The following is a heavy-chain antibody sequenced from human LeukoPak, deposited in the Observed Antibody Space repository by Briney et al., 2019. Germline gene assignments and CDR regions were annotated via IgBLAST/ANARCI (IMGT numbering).Heavy chain of an antibody. CDR2: INYSGST. CDR1: GGSISSYY. Sequence: SETLSLTCTISGGSISSYYWSWIRQPPGKGLEWIGYINYSGSTNYNPSLKSRVTMSVDTSKNQFSLKLSSVTAADTAVYYCARELRRYFDLWGRGTLVTVSS. CDR3: ARELRRYFDL. J-gene: IGHJ2*01. V-gene: IGHV4-59*01.